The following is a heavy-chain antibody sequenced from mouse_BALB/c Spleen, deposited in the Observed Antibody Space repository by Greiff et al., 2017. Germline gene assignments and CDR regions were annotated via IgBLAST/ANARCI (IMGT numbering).Heavy chain of an antibody. D-gene: IGHD1-1*01. CDR3: AREKGYYGSSYDYAMDY. J-gene: IGHJ4*01. V-gene: IGHV2-9*02. CDR2: IWAGGST. Sequence: VQLQQSGPGLVAPSQSLSITCTVSGFSLTSYGVHWVRQPPGKGLEWLGVIWAGGSTNYNSALMSRLSISKDNSKSQVFLKMNSLQTDDTAMYYCAREKGYYGSSYDYAMDYWGQGTSVTVSS. CDR1: GFSLTSYG.